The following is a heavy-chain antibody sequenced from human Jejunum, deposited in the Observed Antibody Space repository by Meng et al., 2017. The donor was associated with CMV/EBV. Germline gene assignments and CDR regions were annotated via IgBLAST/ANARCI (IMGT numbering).Heavy chain of an antibody. CDR2: IYTSGST. J-gene: IGHJ5*02. CDR3: ARESGSYYWFDP. V-gene: IGHV4-4*07. CDR1: AGSISGYY. D-gene: IGHD1-26*01. Sequence: QVQLQESGPGLVKPSETLSLTCFVSAGSISGYYWSWIRQPAGKGLEWIGRIYTSGSTHYNPSLKSRLTMSVDLSNNQISLKLRSVTAADTAVYYCARESGSYYWFDPWGQGTLVTVSS.